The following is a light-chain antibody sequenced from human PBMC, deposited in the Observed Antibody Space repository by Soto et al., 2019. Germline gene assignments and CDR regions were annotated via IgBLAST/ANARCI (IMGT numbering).Light chain of an antibody. J-gene: IGLJ1*01. CDR1: HNDIGTYDY. CDR2: GVT. Sequence: QSVLTQPTSVSGSPGQSITISCTGNHNDIGTYDYVSWYQQHPGRAPRLLIHGVTTRPSGISGRFSASKSGLTASLTISGLQPEDEADYYCSSFTSNRIYASGPGTKVTVL. CDR3: SSFTSNRIYA. V-gene: IGLV2-14*03.